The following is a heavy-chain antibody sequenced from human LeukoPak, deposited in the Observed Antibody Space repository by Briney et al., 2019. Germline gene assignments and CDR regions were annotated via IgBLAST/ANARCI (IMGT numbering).Heavy chain of an antibody. V-gene: IGHV5-51*01. J-gene: IGHJ4*02. CDR3: ILAADGFDY. CDR1: GYSFTNYW. Sequence: GESLKISCQGSGYSFTNYWIGWVRQMPGKGLEWMGTIYPGNSDTRCSPSFQGQVTISADKSISTAYLQWSSLKASDTAMYYCILAADGFDYWGQGTLVTVSS. CDR2: IYPGNSDT. D-gene: IGHD6-13*01.